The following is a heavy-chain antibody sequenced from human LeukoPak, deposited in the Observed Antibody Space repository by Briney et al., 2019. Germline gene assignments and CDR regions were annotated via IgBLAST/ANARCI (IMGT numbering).Heavy chain of an antibody. V-gene: IGHV3-23*01. Sequence: GGSLRLSCAASGFTFSSYAMSWVRQAPGKGPEWVSAISGSGGSTYYADSVKGRFTISRDNSKNTLYLQMNSLRAEDTAVYYCARDGVAATSAFDYWGQGTLVTVSS. J-gene: IGHJ4*02. CDR1: GFTFSSYA. D-gene: IGHD2-15*01. CDR3: ARDGVAATSAFDY. CDR2: ISGSGGST.